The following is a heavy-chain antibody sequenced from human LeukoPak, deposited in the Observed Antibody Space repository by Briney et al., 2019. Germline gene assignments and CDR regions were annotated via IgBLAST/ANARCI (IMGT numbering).Heavy chain of an antibody. CDR2: IYYSGST. V-gene: IGHV4-30-4*01. D-gene: IGHD6-13*01. CDR1: GGSISRGDYY. CDR3: VGDALYSSTWYPGP. J-gene: IGHJ5*02. Sequence: SETLSLTCTVSGGSISRGDYYWSWIRQPPGKGLEWIGYIYYSGSTYYNPSLKSRVTISVDTSKNQFSLKLSSVTAADTAVYYCVGDALYSSTWYPGPWGQGTLVTVSS.